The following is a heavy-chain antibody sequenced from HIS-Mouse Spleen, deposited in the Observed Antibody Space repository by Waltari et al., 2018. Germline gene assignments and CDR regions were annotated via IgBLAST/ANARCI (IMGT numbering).Heavy chain of an antibody. CDR3: AGGVGSSWYYFDY. Sequence: EVQLVESGGGLIQPGGSLRLSCAASGFTVSSNDISWVCQAPGKGLEWVSVIYSGGSTYYADSVKGRFTISRDNSKNTLYLQMNSLRAEDTAVYYCAGGVGSSWYYFDYWGQGTLVTVSS. D-gene: IGHD6-13*01. J-gene: IGHJ4*02. V-gene: IGHV3-53*01. CDR1: GFTVSSND. CDR2: IYSGGST.